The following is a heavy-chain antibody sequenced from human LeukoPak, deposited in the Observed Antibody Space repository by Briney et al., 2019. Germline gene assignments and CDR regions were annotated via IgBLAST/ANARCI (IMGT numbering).Heavy chain of an antibody. CDR3: ARLDPYCSSTSCVGDY. V-gene: IGHV1-2*02. CDR2: INPNSGGT. J-gene: IGHJ4*02. Sequence: GASVKVSCKASGYTFTSYGISWVRQAPGQGLEWMGWINPNSGGTNYAQKFQGRVTMTRDTSISTAYMELSRLRSDDTAVYYCARLDPYCSSTSCVGDYWGQGTLVTVSS. CDR1: GYTFTSYG. D-gene: IGHD2-2*01.